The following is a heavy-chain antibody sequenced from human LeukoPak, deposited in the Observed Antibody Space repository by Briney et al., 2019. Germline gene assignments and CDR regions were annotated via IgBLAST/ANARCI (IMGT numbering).Heavy chain of an antibody. V-gene: IGHV3-30*04. CDR3: ASRAYANPFDY. J-gene: IGHJ4*02. D-gene: IGHD2-8*01. CDR1: GFTFSSYA. CDR2: ISYDGSNK. Sequence: PGRSLRLSCAASGFTFSSYAMHWVRQAPGKGLEWVAVISYDGSNKYYADSVKGRFTISRDNSKNTLYLQMNSLRAEDTAVYYCASRAYANPFDYWGQGTLVTVSS.